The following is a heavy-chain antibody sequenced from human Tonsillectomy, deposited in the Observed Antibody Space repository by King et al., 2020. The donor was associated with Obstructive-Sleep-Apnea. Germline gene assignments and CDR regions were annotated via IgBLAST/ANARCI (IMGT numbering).Heavy chain of an antibody. D-gene: IGHD2/OR15-2a*01. V-gene: IGHV4-4*02. Sequence: QLQESGPGLVKPSGTLSLTCAVSGGSIGSTNWWSWVRQPPAKVLEWIGGIYHSGSTHYNPSLKNRVTISIDKSENQFSLKLTSMTAADTAVYYCASGNSTSPGYWGQGTLVTVSP. J-gene: IGHJ4*02. CDR3: ASGNSTSPGY. CDR1: GGSIGSTNW. CDR2: IYHSGST.